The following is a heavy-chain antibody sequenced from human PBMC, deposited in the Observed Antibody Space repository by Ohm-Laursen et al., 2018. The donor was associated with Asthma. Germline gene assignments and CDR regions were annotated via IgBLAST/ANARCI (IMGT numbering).Heavy chain of an antibody. D-gene: IGHD3-10*01. V-gene: IGHV3-30*04. J-gene: IGHJ5*02. Sequence: SLRLSCTASGFTFSSFAIHWVRQPPGKGLEWVAVISYDERSAFYSDSVKGRFTLSRDNSKDMLYLQMNNLQAEDTAVYYCTRDTMPGSGANWARNLFDPWGQGTLVTVST. CDR3: TRDTMPGSGANWARNLFDP. CDR1: GFTFSSFA. CDR2: ISYDERSA.